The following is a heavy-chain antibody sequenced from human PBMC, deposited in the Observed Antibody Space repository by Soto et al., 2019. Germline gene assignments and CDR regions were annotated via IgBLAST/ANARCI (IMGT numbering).Heavy chain of an antibody. J-gene: IGHJ4*02. CDR2: IDPSDSYT. Sequence: PGESLKISCKGSGYSFTSYWISWVRQMPGKVLEWMGRIDPSDSYTNYSPSFQGHVTISADKSISTAYLQWSSLKASDTAMYYCARIKPLWFGELSAWGQGTLVTVSS. V-gene: IGHV5-10-1*01. CDR3: ARIKPLWFGELSA. CDR1: GYSFTSYW. D-gene: IGHD3-10*01.